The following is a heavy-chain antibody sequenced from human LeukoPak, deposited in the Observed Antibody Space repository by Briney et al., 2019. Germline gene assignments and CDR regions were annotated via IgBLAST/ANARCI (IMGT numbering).Heavy chain of an antibody. CDR2: IYTSGST. CDR3: AGRSTVGYYFDY. J-gene: IGHJ4*02. D-gene: IGHD4-23*01. Sequence: PSETLSLTCTVSGGSISSGSYYWSWIRQPAGKGLEWIGRIYTSGSTNYNPSLKSRVTISVDTSKNQFSLKLSSVTAADTAVYYCAGRSTVGYYFDYWGQGTLVTVSS. CDR1: GGSISSGSYY. V-gene: IGHV4-61*02.